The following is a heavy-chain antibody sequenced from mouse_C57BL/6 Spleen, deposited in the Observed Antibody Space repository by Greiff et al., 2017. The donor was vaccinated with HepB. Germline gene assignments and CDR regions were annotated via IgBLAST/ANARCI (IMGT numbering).Heavy chain of an antibody. V-gene: IGHV7-1*01. Sequence: EVNVVESGGGLVQSGRSLRLSCATSGFTFSDFYMEWVRQAPGKGLEWIAASRNKANDYTTEYSASVKGRFIVSRDTSQSILYLQMNALRAEDTAIYYCARDAGYYGSRRWYFDVWGTGTTVTVSS. CDR1: GFTFSDFY. D-gene: IGHD1-1*01. J-gene: IGHJ1*03. CDR3: ARDAGYYGSRRWYFDV. CDR2: SRNKANDYTT.